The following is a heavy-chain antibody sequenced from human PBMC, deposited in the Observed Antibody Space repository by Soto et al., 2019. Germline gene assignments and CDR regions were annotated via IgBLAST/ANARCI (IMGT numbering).Heavy chain of an antibody. Sequence: GGSLRLSCSASGFTFSIYAMHWVRQAPGKGLEYVSYISSSSSTIYYADSVKGRFTISRDSAKNSLYLQMDSLRAEDTAVYFCVRDQDSRGYSVFNLWGQGAQVTVSS. CDR1: GFTFSIYA. D-gene: IGHD3-22*01. CDR3: VRDQDSRGYSVFNL. CDR2: ISSSSSTI. V-gene: IGHV3-48*01. J-gene: IGHJ5*02.